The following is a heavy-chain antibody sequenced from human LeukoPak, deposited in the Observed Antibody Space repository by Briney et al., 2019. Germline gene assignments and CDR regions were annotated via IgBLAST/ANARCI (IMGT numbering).Heavy chain of an antibody. J-gene: IGHJ4*02. V-gene: IGHV3-33*01. CDR1: GFTFSDYG. CDR2: IWSDGSNK. CDR3: ARASGPFDY. D-gene: IGHD6-25*01. Sequence: GGSLRLSCAASGFTFSDYGMHWVRQAPGKGLEGVAVIWSDGSNKYYADSVKGRFTISRDNSKNMLYLQMNSLRAEDTALYSCARASGPFDYWGQGTLVTVSS.